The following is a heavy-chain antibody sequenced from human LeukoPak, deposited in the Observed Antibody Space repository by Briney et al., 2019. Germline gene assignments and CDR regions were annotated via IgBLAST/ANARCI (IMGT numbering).Heavy chain of an antibody. CDR2: ITDNGATT. D-gene: IGHD6-19*01. CDR3: ARHRGIAVAGLA. J-gene: IGHJ5*02. Sequence: GGSLRLSCAASGFTFTTYAMSWVRQALGKGLEWVSAITDNGATTYYADSVKGRFTISRDNSKNTLYLQMNSLRAEDTAVYYCARHRGIAVAGLAWGQGTLVTVSS. V-gene: IGHV3-23*01. CDR1: GFTFTTYA.